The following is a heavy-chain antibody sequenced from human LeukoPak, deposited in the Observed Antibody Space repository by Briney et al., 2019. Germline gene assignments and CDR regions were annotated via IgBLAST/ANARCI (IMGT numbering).Heavy chain of an antibody. V-gene: IGHV3-7*01. J-gene: IGHJ4*02. CDR2: INQDGSEK. CDR1: EFPFNAYW. Sequence: GGSLRLSCAASEFPFNAYWMSWVRQAPGKGLECVANINQDGSEKYYIDSVRGRFPISRDNARNSLYLQMNSLRAEDTAVYYCARLGRWTQLWSYGIWGRGTLVTVSS. D-gene: IGHD5-18*01. CDR3: ARLGRWTQLWSYGI.